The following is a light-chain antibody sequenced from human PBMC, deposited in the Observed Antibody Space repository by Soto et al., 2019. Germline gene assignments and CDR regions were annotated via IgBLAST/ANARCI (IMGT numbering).Light chain of an antibody. CDR2: GAS. CDR3: QQYGGSLAA. J-gene: IGKJ1*01. CDR1: QSVGTK. V-gene: IGKV3-20*01. Sequence: EIVLTQSPGTLSLSPGERATLSCRASQSVGTKLAWYRQTPGQAPRLLIYGASTRATDTPARFSGSGAGTDFTLTISRVEPADFAFYYCQQYGGSLAAFGQGTQVE.